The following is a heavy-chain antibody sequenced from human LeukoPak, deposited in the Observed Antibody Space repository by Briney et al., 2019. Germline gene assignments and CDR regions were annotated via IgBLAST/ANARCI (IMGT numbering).Heavy chain of an antibody. D-gene: IGHD2-15*01. V-gene: IGHV5-51*01. CDR2: LYPGDSDT. J-gene: IGHJ4*02. CDR1: GYSFTSYW. CDR3: ARHFSYCRVRSCYSHYFDY. Sequence: GESLKISCKGSGYSFTSYWIGWVRQMPGKGLEWMGILYPGDSDTRYSPSFQGQVTISADKSISTAYLQWSSLTASDTAMYYCARHFSYCRVRSCYSHYFDYWGQGTLVTVSS.